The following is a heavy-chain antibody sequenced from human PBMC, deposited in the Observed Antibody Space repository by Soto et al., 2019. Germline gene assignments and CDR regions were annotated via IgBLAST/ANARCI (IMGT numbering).Heavy chain of an antibody. J-gene: IGHJ4*02. V-gene: IGHV3-49*03. D-gene: IGHD6-19*01. CDR3: TREGIAVAGTNY. CDR1: GFTFGDYA. Sequence: GGSLRLSCTASGFTFGDYAMSWFRQAPGKGLEWVGFIRSKAYGGTTEYAASVKGRFTISRYDSKSIAYLQMNSLKTEYTAVYYCTREGIAVAGTNYWGQGTLVTVSS. CDR2: IRSKAYGGTT.